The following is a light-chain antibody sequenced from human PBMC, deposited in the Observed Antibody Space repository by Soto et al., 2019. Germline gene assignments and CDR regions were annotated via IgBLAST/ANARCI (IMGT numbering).Light chain of an antibody. CDR1: QRISGW. CDR2: DVS. V-gene: IGKV1-5*01. CDR3: QQYDSFSVT. Sequence: IQMTQSPATLSASVGATVTITCRASQRISGWLAWHQQKQGKAPKLLIYDVSALKRGVPPRFSGSGSGTEVTITISSLQPEDCETYYGQQYDSFSVTFGQGTKVDIK. J-gene: IGKJ1*01.